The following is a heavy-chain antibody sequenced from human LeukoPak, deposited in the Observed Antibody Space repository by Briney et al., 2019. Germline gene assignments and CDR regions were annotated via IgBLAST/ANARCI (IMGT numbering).Heavy chain of an antibody. J-gene: IGHJ4*02. Sequence: ASVKVSCKASGYTFTSYDINWVRQATGQGLEWMGWISAYNGNTNYAQKLQGRVTMTTDTSTSTAYMELRSLRSDDTAVYYCARNAAAAMVSDYWGQGTLVTVSS. CDR3: ARNAAAAMVSDY. CDR2: ISAYNGNT. V-gene: IGHV1-18*01. D-gene: IGHD5-18*01. CDR1: GYTFTSYD.